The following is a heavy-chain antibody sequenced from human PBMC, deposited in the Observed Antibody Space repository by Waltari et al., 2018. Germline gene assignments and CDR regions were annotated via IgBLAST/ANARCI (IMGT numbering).Heavy chain of an antibody. CDR2: ISSDGSRK. V-gene: IGHV3-30*03. Sequence: QVQLVESGGGVVKPGRSLSLSCAAPGFTFSSSGMHWGRQTPGRGLEWVAVISSDGSRKSYADSVKGRFSISRDNSKNSLSLEMNSLRPEDTAVYYCASCTGGNCYYYGFDVWGQGTTVTVSS. CDR3: ASCTGGNCYYYGFDV. CDR1: GFTFSSSG. J-gene: IGHJ6*02. D-gene: IGHD2-8*02.